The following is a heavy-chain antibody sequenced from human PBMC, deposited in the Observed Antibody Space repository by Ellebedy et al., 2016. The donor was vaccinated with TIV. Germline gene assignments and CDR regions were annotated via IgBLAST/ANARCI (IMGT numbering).Heavy chain of an antibody. CDR3: ARDIVGSESFDI. CDR2: IYYSGRS. Sequence: ESLKISCAASGFTFSSSSMSWVRQAPGKGLEWIGFIYYSGRSSYNPSLKSRMTISTDTSKNQVSLRLNSVTAADTAVYYCARDIVGSESFDIWGQGTMVTVSS. D-gene: IGHD3-10*01. J-gene: IGHJ3*02. V-gene: IGHV4-59*01. CDR1: GFTFSSSS.